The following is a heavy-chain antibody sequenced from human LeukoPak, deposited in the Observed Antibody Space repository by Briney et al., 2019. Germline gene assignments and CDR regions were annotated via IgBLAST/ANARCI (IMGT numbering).Heavy chain of an antibody. CDR3: ARLLRHWFDP. J-gene: IGHJ5*02. V-gene: IGHV1-69*13. Sequence: ASVKVSCKASGGTFISYAISWVRQAPGQGLDWMGGIIPIFGTANYAQKFQGRVTITADESTSTAYMELSSLRSEDTAVYYCARLLRHWFDPWGQGTLVTVSS. CDR1: GGTFISYA. CDR2: IIPIFGTA.